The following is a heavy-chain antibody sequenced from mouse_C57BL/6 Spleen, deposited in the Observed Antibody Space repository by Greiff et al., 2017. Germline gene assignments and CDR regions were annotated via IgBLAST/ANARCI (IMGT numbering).Heavy chain of an antibody. CDR1: GFTFSDYY. D-gene: IGHD2-1*01. V-gene: IGHV5-16*01. J-gene: IGHJ4*01. Sequence: EVKLVESEGGLVQPGSSMKLSCTASGFTFSDYYMAWVRQVPEKGLEWVANINYDGSSTYYLDSLKSRFIISRDNAKNILYLQMSSLKSEDTATYYCARVGLYGNYVDAMDYWGQGTSVTVSS. CDR3: ARVGLYGNYVDAMDY. CDR2: INYDGSST.